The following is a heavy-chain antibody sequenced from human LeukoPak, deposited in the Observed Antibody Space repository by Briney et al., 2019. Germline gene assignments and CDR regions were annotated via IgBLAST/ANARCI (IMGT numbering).Heavy chain of an antibody. CDR3: ATFHSSSWYLDY. J-gene: IGHJ4*02. CDR2: IYYSGST. V-gene: IGHV4-59*01. Sequence: SETLSLTCTVSGGSISSYYWSWIRQPPGKGLEWIGYIYYSGSTNYNPSLKSRVTISVDTSKNQFSLKLSSVTAADTAVYYCATFHSSSWYLDYWGQGTLVTVSS. D-gene: IGHD6-13*01. CDR1: GGSISSYY.